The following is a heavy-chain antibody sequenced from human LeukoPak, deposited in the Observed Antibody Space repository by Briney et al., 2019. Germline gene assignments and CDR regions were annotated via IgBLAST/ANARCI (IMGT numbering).Heavy chain of an antibody. CDR1: GFIFSNYG. Sequence: PGGSLRLSCAASGFIFSNYGMHWVSHSPDKGLEWVTFIRFDGSTQYYADSVKGRFTISRDNSKDTLYLQMSSLRLEDTGVYYCAKEGGDGSPFDYWGQGTLVTVSS. J-gene: IGHJ4*02. CDR2: IRFDGSTQ. CDR3: AKEGGDGSPFDY. V-gene: IGHV3-30*02. D-gene: IGHD5-24*01.